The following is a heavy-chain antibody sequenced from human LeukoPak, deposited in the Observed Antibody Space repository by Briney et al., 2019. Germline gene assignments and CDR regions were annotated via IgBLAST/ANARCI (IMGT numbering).Heavy chain of an antibody. D-gene: IGHD2-15*01. CDR2: IYYGGST. CDR1: GGSISSGDYY. CDR3: ARDGYGAWFDP. Sequence: SQTLSLTCTVSGGSISSGDYYWRWIRQPPGKGLEWIGYIYYGGSTYYKSSLKSRVNISVDTSKNQFSLKLSSVTAADTAVYYCARDGYGAWFDPWGQGTLVTVSS. J-gene: IGHJ5*02. V-gene: IGHV4-30-4*01.